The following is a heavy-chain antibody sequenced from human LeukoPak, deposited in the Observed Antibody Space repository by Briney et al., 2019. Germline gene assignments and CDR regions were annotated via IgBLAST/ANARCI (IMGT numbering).Heavy chain of an antibody. J-gene: IGHJ4*02. D-gene: IGHD4-17*01. CDR2: IYYSGST. CDR1: GGSISSYY. CDR3: ASQHSYGDDFDY. Sequence: PSETLSLTCTVSGGSISSYYWSWIRQPPGKGLEWIGYIYYSGSTNYNPSLKSRVTISVDTSKNQFSLKLSSVTAADTAVYYCASQHSYGDDFDYWGQGTLVTVSS. V-gene: IGHV4-59*01.